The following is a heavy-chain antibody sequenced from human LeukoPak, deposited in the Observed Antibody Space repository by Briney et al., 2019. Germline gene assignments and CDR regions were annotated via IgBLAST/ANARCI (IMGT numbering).Heavy chain of an antibody. V-gene: IGHV1-2*02. J-gene: IGHJ6*02. CDR3: AREILAAAGRGYHYDMDV. Sequence: ASLKVSCKASGYTFTDYYVHWLRQGPGQGLEWMGWINPNSGGTKYAQKFQGRVTMTRDTSISTAYMEMSRLTSDDTAVYYCAREILAAAGRGYHYDMDVWGQGTTVTVSS. CDR2: INPNSGGT. CDR1: GYTFTDYY. D-gene: IGHD6-13*01.